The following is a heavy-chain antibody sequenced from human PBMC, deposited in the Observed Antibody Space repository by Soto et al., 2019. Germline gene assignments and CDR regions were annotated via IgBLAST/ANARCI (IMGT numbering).Heavy chain of an antibody. Sequence: QLQLQESGPGLLKPSETLSLTCTVSGGSISSSSYYWGWIRQPPGKGLEWIGIIYYSGSTYYNPSLNSRVTIAVDTFKNQFSLKLSSVTAADTAVYYCARERTDCSSTSCYGYWFDPWGQGTLVTVSS. J-gene: IGHJ5*02. V-gene: IGHV4-39*02. CDR3: ARERTDCSSTSCYGYWFDP. CDR1: GGSISSSSYY. CDR2: IYYSGST. D-gene: IGHD2-2*01.